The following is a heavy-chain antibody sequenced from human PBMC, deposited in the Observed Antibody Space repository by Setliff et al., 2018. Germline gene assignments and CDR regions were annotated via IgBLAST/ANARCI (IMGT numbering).Heavy chain of an antibody. CDR2: IYTSWGT. D-gene: IGHD3-3*01. CDR3: ARMSGFQYMDV. V-gene: IGHV4-61*09. CDR1: GDSISSRRYY. J-gene: IGHJ6*03. Sequence: SETLSLTCSVSGDSISSRRYYWGWFRQPAGKGLEWIGQIYTSWGTNYNPSLKSRVTISLDTSKNQFSLSLSSVTAADTAVYYCARMSGFQYMDVWGKGTTVTVSS.